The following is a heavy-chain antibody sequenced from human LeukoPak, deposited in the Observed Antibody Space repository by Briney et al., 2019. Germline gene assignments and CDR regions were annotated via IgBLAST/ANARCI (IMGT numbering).Heavy chain of an antibody. D-gene: IGHD7-27*01. CDR3: ARDELGVPGII. Sequence: SETLSLTCTVSGGSISSSSYYWGWLRQPPGKGLEWIGSIYYSGSTYYNPSLKSRVTISVDTSKNQFSLKLSPVTAADTAVYYCARDELGVPGIIWGQGTLVTVSS. CDR2: IYYSGST. CDR1: GGSISSSSYY. J-gene: IGHJ4*02. V-gene: IGHV4-39*07.